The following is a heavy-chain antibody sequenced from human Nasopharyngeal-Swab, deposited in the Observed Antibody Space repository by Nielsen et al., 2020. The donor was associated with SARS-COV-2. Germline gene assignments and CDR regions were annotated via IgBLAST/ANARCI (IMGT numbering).Heavy chain of an antibody. Sequence: GESLKIFCAASGFTFSDYYMSWIRQAPGKGLEWVSYISSSGSTIYYADSVKGRFTISRDNAKNSLYLQMNSLRAEDTAVYYCASGGSSSWYYYYYMDVWGKGTTVTVSS. V-gene: IGHV3-11*04. CDR3: ASGGSSSWYYYYYMDV. CDR2: ISSSGSTI. J-gene: IGHJ6*03. D-gene: IGHD6-13*01. CDR1: GFTFSDYY.